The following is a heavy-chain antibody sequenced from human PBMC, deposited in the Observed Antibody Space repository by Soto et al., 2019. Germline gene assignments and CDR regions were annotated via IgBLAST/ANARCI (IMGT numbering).Heavy chain of an antibody. CDR2: IYYSGST. Sequence: SETLSLTCTVSGGSISSYYWSWIRQPPGKGLEWIGYIYYSGSTNYNPSLKSRVTISVDTSKNQFSLKLSSVTAADTAVYYCARDDLIQYCSGGSCYSIDAFDIWGQGTMVTVS. J-gene: IGHJ3*02. CDR3: ARDDLIQYCSGGSCYSIDAFDI. V-gene: IGHV4-59*01. CDR1: GGSISSYY. D-gene: IGHD2-15*01.